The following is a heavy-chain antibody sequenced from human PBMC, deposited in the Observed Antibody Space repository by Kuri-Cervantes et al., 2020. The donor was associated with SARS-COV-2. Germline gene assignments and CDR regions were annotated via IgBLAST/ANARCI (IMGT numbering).Heavy chain of an antibody. D-gene: IGHD3-22*01. J-gene: IGHJ4*02. CDR3: AKGYYDSSGYRTLDY. CDR2: IYSGGST. CDR1: GFTASSNY. V-gene: IGHV3-53*05. Sequence: GGSLRLSCAASGFTASSNYMSWVRQAPGKGLEWVSVIYSGGSTYYADSVKGRFTISRDNSKNTLYLQMNSLRAEDTAVYYCAKGYYDSSGYRTLDYWGQGTLVTVSS.